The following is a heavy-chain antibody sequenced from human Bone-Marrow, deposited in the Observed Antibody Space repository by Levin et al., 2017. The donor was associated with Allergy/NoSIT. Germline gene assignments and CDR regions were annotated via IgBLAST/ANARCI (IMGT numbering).Heavy chain of an antibody. CDR2: ISSTGNLI. V-gene: IGHV3-11*01. CDR3: ARDRTSVTRSGAFDV. CDR1: GFSFSDYY. D-gene: IGHD4-17*01. Sequence: GGSLRLSCAASGFSFSDYYMTWIRQAPGKGLEWLSYISSTGNLIHYADSVKGRFTISRDNAKDSLYLQINSLRAEDTAVYYCARDRTSVTRSGAFDVWGQGTMVTVSS. J-gene: IGHJ3*01.